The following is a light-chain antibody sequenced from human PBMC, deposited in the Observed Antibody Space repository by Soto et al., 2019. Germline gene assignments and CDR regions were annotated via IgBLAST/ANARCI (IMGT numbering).Light chain of an antibody. J-gene: IGLJ3*02. Sequence: QSALTQPASVSGSPGQSITISCTGTSSDVGTYDLVSWYQHHPGAAPKLIIYEATRRPSGISNHFSGSKSGNTASLTISGLQAEDEADYYCCSFAGSNSWVFGGGTQLTVL. V-gene: IGLV2-23*01. CDR3: CSFAGSNSWV. CDR2: EAT. CDR1: SSDVGTYDL.